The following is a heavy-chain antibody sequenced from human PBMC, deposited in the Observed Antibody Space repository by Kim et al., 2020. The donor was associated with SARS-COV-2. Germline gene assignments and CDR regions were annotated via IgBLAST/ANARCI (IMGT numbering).Heavy chain of an antibody. J-gene: IGHJ5*02. CDR3: AKDYGLDYVSGTLTIP. D-gene: IGHD3-16*01. Sequence: GGSLRLSCAASGFTFNNYAMSWVRQAPGKGLEWVSSISAYGGTTYYSDTVKGRFTITRDNSKNILYLQMNSLRAEDTAIYYCAKDYGLDYVSGTLTIPWGQGTLVTVSS. V-gene: IGHV3-23*01. CDR2: ISAYGGTT. CDR1: GFTFNNYA.